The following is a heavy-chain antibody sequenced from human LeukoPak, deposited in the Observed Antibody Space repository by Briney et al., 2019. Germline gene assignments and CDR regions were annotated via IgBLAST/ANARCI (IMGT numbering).Heavy chain of an antibody. D-gene: IGHD2-2*01. CDR2: IWYDGSNK. CDR1: GFTFSSYG. CDR3: AKDHIGYCSSTSCYFDY. V-gene: IGHV3-33*06. Sequence: PGRSLRLSCAASGFTFSSYGMHWVRQAPGKGLEWVAVIWYDGSNKYYADSVKGRFTISRDNSKNTLYLQMNSLRAEDTAVYYCAKDHIGYCSSTSCYFDYWGQGTLVTVSS. J-gene: IGHJ4*02.